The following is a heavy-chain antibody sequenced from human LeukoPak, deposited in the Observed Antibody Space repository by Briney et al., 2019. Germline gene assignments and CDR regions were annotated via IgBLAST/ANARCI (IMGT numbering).Heavy chain of an antibody. D-gene: IGHD3-22*01. CDR2: ISSSGSTI. J-gene: IGHJ2*01. CDR1: GFTFSDYY. V-gene: IGHV3-11*04. CDR3: ARSPYYYDRSGRNWYFDL. Sequence: GGSLRLSCAASGFTFSDYYMSWIRQAPGKGLEWVSYISSSGSTIYYADSVKGRFTISRDNAKNLLYLQMNSLRAEDTAVYYCARSPYYYDRSGRNWYFDLWGRGTLVTVSS.